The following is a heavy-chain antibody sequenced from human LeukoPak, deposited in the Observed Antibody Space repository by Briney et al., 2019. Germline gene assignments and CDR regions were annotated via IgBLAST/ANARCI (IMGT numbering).Heavy chain of an antibody. Sequence: GGSLRLSCVPSGFSFSNYAMSWVRQAPGKGLEWVSSISGSGGSTHYVDSVKGRFTISRDKTKNTLYLQMNSLRAEDTAVYYCAKDRARIVGATTDYWGQGTLVTVSS. CDR2: ISGSGGST. J-gene: IGHJ4*02. D-gene: IGHD1-26*01. CDR3: AKDRARIVGATTDY. V-gene: IGHV3-23*01. CDR1: GFSFSNYA.